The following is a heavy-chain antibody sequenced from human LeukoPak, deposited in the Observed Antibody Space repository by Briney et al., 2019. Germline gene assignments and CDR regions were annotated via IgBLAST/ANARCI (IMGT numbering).Heavy chain of an antibody. Sequence: ASVKVSCKASGGTFSSYAISWVRQAPGQGLEWMGGIIPIFGTANYAQKFQGRVTITADESTSTAYMELSNLRSEDTAVYYCARPNYDSSGYYPFDYWGQGTLVTVSS. CDR2: IIPIFGTA. V-gene: IGHV1-69*13. D-gene: IGHD3-22*01. CDR1: GGTFSSYA. CDR3: ARPNYDSSGYYPFDY. J-gene: IGHJ4*02.